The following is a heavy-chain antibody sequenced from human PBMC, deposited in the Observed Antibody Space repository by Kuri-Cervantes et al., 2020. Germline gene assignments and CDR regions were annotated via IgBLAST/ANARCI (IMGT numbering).Heavy chain of an antibody. D-gene: IGHD3-3*01. CDR3: AKDTASSSGSIVQFLGWPRTYMNV. V-gene: IGHV1-3*01. CDR1: GYTFTTYG. CDR2: INAGNGNT. Sequence: ASVKVSCKASGYTFTTYGIHWVRQAPGQRLEWMGWINAGNGNTKYSQKSQGRVTITRDTSASTTYMDLSSLRAEDTAVYYCAKDTASSSGSIVQFLGWPRTYMNVWGKGTAVTVSS. J-gene: IGHJ6*03.